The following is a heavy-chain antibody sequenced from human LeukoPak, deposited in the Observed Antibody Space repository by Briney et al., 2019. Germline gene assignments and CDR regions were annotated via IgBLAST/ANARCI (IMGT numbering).Heavy chain of an antibody. D-gene: IGHD3-3*01. Sequence: SWVRQAPGKGLEWIGEINHSGSTNYNPSLKSRVTISVDTSKNQFSLKLSSVTAADTAVYYCARGEWLGNWGQGTLVTVSS. J-gene: IGHJ4*02. CDR2: INHSGST. V-gene: IGHV4-34*01. CDR3: ARGEWLGN.